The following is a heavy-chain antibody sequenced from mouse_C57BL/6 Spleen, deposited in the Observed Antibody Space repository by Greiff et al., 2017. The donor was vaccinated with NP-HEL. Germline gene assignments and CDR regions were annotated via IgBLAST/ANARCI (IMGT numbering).Heavy chain of an antibody. CDR1: GLTFSSYT. J-gene: IGHJ2*01. Sequence: DVQLVESGGGLVKPGGSLKLSCAASGLTFSSYTMSWVRQTPEKRLEWVATISGGGGNTYYPDSVKGRFTISSDNAKNTLYLQMSSLRSEDTALYYCARSGNGYYVGFDYWGQGTTLTVSS. D-gene: IGHD2-3*01. CDR3: ARSGNGYYVGFDY. CDR2: ISGGGGNT. V-gene: IGHV5-9*01.